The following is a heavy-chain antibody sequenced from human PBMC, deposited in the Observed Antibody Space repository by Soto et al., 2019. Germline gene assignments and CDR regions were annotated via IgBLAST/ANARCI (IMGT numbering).Heavy chain of an antibody. CDR2: IYWDDDK. D-gene: IGHD3-9*01. Sequence: QITLKESGPTLVKPTQTLTLTCTFSGFSLSTSGVGVGWIRQPPGKALEWLALIYWDDDKRYSPSLKSRLTITKDTSKNQVVLTMTNMDPVDTATYYCAHEGGLRYFDYLRYDYWGQGTLVTVSS. V-gene: IGHV2-5*02. CDR1: GFSLSTSGVG. J-gene: IGHJ4*02. CDR3: AHEGGLRYFDYLRYDY.